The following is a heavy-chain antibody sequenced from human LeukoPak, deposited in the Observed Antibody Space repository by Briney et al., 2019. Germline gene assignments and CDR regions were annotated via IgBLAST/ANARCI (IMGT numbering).Heavy chain of an antibody. CDR2: ISSSSSYI. V-gene: IGHV3-21*01. J-gene: IGHJ3*02. D-gene: IGHD3-3*01. CDR1: GFTFSSYS. Sequence: EGSLRLSCAASGFTFSSYSMNWVRQAPGKGLEWVSSISSSSSYIYYADSVRGRFTISRDNAKNSLYLQMNSLRAEDTAVYYCARDHDFWSGYFDAFDIWGRGTMVTVSS. CDR3: ARDHDFWSGYFDAFDI.